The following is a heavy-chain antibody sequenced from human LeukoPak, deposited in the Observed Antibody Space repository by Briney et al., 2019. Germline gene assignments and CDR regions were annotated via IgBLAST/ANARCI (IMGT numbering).Heavy chain of an antibody. D-gene: IGHD6-13*01. J-gene: IGHJ5*02. CDR2: IRYDGSNK. V-gene: IGHV3-30*02. Sequence: PGGSLRLSCAASGFTFSSYGMHWVRQAPGKGLEWVAFIRYDGSNKYYADSVKGRFTISRDNSKNTLYLQMNILRAEDTAVYYCAKDPGSSWYWFDPSGQGTLVTVSS. CDR3: AKDPGSSWYWFDP. CDR1: GFTFSSYG.